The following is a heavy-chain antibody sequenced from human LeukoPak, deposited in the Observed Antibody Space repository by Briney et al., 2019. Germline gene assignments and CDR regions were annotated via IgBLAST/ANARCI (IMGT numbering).Heavy chain of an antibody. D-gene: IGHD2-15*01. CDR2: INHSGST. V-gene: IGHV4-34*01. Sequence: SETLSLTCAVYGGSFSGYYWSWIRQPPGKGLEWIGEINHSGSTNYNPSLMSRVTISVDTSKNQFALKLSSVTAADTAVYYCARVYCSGGSCPYWGQGTRVTVSS. CDR1: GGSFSGYY. J-gene: IGHJ4*02. CDR3: ARVYCSGGSCPY.